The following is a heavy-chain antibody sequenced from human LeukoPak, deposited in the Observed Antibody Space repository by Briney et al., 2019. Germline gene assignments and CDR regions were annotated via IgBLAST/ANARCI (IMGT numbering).Heavy chain of an antibody. Sequence: GRSLRLSCAASGFTFSSYGMHWVRQAPGKGLEWVAVIWYDGSDKYYTDSVKGRFTISRDNSKNTLYLQMNSLRAEDTAIYCCARAGDAFDIWGQGTMVTVSS. CDR1: GFTFSSYG. CDR3: ARAGDAFDI. V-gene: IGHV3-33*01. CDR2: IWYDGSDK. J-gene: IGHJ3*02.